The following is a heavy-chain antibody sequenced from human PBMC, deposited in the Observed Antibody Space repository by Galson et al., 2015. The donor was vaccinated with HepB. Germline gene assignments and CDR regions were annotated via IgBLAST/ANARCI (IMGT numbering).Heavy chain of an antibody. CDR1: GGTFSSYT. Sequence: SVKVSCKASGGTFSSYTISWVRQAPGQGLEWMGRIIPILGTANYAQKFQGRVTITADESTSTAYMELSSLRSEDTAVYYCARRGGYCSSTSCYHAFDIWGQGTMVTVSS. V-gene: IGHV1-69*08. CDR3: ARRGGYCSSTSCYHAFDI. CDR2: IIPILGTA. J-gene: IGHJ3*02. D-gene: IGHD2-2*03.